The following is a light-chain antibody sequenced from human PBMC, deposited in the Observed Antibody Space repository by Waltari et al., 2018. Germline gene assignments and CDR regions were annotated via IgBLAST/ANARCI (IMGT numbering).Light chain of an antibody. CDR1: QSVLYNYNNKNY. V-gene: IGKV4-1*01. CDR2: WAS. J-gene: IGKJ1*01. CDR3: QQYYSSPRT. Sequence: DIVMTQSPDSLAVSLGERATINCKSSQSVLYNYNNKNYLALNQQKPGQPPKLLIYWASTRQYGDPDRFSGGGSGTDFTLTISSLKSEDVAVYYCQQYYSSPRTFGQGTKVEIK.